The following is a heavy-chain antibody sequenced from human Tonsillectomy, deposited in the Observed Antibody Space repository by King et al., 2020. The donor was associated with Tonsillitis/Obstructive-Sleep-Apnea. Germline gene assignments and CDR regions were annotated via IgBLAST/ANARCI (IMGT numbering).Heavy chain of an antibody. J-gene: IGHJ2*01. CDR1: GFTFSSYG. CDR2: ISYDGSNK. Sequence: VQLVESGGGVVQPGRSLRLSCAASGFTFSSYGMHWVRQAPGKGLEWMAVISYDGSNKYYADSVKGRFTISRDNSKNTLFLQMNSLRAEDKAVYYCARQGGQYYDFWSGPHWCFDLWGRGTLVTVSS. D-gene: IGHD3-3*01. V-gene: IGHV3-30*04. CDR3: ARQGGQYYDFWSGPHWCFDL.